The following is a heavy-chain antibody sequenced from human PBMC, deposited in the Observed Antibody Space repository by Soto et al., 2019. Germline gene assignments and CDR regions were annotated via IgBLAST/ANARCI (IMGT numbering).Heavy chain of an antibody. V-gene: IGHV3-48*02. CDR2: LSNTSATR. D-gene: IGHD6-6*01. CDR3: ARDTTAAARRGGMDV. Sequence: EVQLVESGGGLVRPGGSLRLSCAASGFTFSSYSMNWVRQAPGKGLEWVSYLSNTSATRYYADSVKGRMTISRDNAKNSLSLQLTNLREADTAVYYGARDTTAAARRGGMDVWGQGITVTVSS. CDR1: GFTFSSYS. J-gene: IGHJ6*02.